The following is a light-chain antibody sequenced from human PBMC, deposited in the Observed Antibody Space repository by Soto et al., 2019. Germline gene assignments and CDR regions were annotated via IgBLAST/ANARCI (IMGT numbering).Light chain of an antibody. CDR3: QQYKRAYT. CDR2: KAS. J-gene: IGKJ2*01. Sequence: DIQMTQSPSTLSASVGDRVTITCRASQSISSWLAWYQQKPGKAPKLLIYKASSLESGVPSRFSGSGSGTESTLTISSLQPDDFATYYCQQYKRAYTFGPGTKLEIK. CDR1: QSISSW. V-gene: IGKV1-5*03.